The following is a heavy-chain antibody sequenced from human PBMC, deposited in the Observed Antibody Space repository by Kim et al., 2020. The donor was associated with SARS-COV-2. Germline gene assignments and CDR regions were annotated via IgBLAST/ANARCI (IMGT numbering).Heavy chain of an antibody. CDR2: IYYSGST. CDR1: GGSISSSSYY. D-gene: IGHD3-22*01. CDR3: AREGTNYYDRSYYGMDV. Sequence: SETLSLTCTVSGGSISSSSYYWGWIRQPPGKGLEWIGSIYYSGSTYYNPSLKSRVTISVDTSKNQFSLKLSSVTAADTAVYYCAREGTNYYDRSYYGMDVWGQGTTVTVSS. V-gene: IGHV4-39*07. J-gene: IGHJ6*02.